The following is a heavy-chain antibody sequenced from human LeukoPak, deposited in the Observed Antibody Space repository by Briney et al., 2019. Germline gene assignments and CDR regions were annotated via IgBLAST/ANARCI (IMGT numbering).Heavy chain of an antibody. V-gene: IGHV3-9*01. CDR1: GFTFDEYA. J-gene: IGHJ6*03. Sequence: PGSSLRLSCAGSGFTFDEYAMHWVRQTPGRGLEWVSGISWNSGNIAYADFVGGRFTISRDNAKNSLSLQMNSLSDEDTAVYYCAKDAYGGATFFYYMDVWGKGTTVTVSS. D-gene: IGHD2/OR15-2a*01. CDR2: ISWNSGNI. CDR3: AKDAYGGATFFYYMDV.